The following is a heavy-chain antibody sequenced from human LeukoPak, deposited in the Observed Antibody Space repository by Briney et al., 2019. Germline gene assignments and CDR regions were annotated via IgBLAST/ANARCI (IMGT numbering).Heavy chain of an antibody. V-gene: IGHV3-23*01. Sequence: GGSLRLSCAASGFTFSSYGMTWVRQASGKGLEWVSAISGSGGTTYYADSVKGRFTISRDNSKNTLYLQMNSLRAEDTAVYYCAKCSGWFVRGKDYYYYYMDVWGKGTTVTVSS. J-gene: IGHJ6*03. CDR1: GFTFSSYG. CDR3: AKCSGWFVRGKDYYYYYMDV. D-gene: IGHD6-19*01. CDR2: ISGSGGTT.